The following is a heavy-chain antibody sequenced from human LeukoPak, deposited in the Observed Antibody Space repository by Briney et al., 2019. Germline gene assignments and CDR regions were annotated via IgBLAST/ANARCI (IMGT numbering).Heavy chain of an antibody. V-gene: IGHV4-4*07. J-gene: IGHJ3*02. CDR2: IYTSGSN. Sequence: SETLSLTCTVSGGSISSCYWSWIRQPAGKGLEWIGRIYTSGSNNYNPSLKSRVTMSVDTSKNQFSLKLSSVTAADTAVYYCARGALSGVSFDIWGQGTMVTVSS. D-gene: IGHD1-26*01. CDR3: ARGALSGVSFDI. CDR1: GGSISSCY.